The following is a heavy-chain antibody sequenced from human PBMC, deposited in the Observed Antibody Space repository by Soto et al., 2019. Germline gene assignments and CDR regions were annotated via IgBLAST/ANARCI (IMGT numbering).Heavy chain of an antibody. D-gene: IGHD2-15*01. CDR3: ARDPQGYCSGGRCYHFDY. V-gene: IGHV1-46*01. CDR2: INPSGDNI. J-gene: IGHJ4*02. CDR1: GYTLTSYS. Sequence: QVQLVQSGAEVKKPGASVRVSCKASGYTLTSYSMHWVRQAPGQGLEWMGIINPSGDNIRYAQNFQGRDTMTRETSTSTVYLELSSLRSEDTAIYYCARDPQGYCSGGRCYHFDYWGQGTLVTVSS.